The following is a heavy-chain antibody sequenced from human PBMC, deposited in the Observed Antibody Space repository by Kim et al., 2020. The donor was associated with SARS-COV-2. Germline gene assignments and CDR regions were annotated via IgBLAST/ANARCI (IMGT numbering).Heavy chain of an antibody. CDR3: ASWASSGYYDAFDI. J-gene: IGHJ3*02. V-gene: IGHV1-69*01. Sequence: QEFQGRVTITADESTNTAYMELSSLRSEDTAVYYCASWASSGYYDAFDIWGQGTMVTVSS. D-gene: IGHD3-22*01.